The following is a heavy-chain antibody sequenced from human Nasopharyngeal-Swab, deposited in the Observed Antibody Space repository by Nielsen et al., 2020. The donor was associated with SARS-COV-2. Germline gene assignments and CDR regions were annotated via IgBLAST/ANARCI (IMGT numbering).Heavy chain of an antibody. CDR2: IYESGST. Sequence: SETLSLTCTVSGGSLTYYQWTWIRQFPGKGLEWIGYIYESGSTLYNPSLESRVTISLDTSKKQLSLRLTSVTAADTAVYFCARMGRLDYWGQGTLVTVSS. D-gene: IGHD3-16*01. CDR1: GGSLTYYQ. V-gene: IGHV4-59*13. CDR3: ARMGRLDY. J-gene: IGHJ4*02.